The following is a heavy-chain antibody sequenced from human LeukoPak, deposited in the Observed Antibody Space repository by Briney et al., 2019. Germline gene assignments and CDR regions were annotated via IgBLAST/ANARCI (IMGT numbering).Heavy chain of an antibody. CDR3: ASLSATACSSAWRGNY. CDR1: GFTFSSFW. Sequence: PGGSLRLSCAASGFTFSSFWMSWVRQAPGKGLEWLANIKQDGTEKYYVDSVKGRFTISRDNAKNSLYLQMNSLRGEDTAVYYCASLSATACSSAWRGNYWGQGTLVTVSS. J-gene: IGHJ4*02. CDR2: IKQDGTEK. D-gene: IGHD6-19*01. V-gene: IGHV3-7*01.